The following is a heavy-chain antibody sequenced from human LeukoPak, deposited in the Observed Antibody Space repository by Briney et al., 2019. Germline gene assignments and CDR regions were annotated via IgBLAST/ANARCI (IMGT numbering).Heavy chain of an antibody. Sequence: SETLSLTCTVSGGSISSSSYYWGWIRQPPGKGLEWFGSIYYSGSTYYNPSLKRRVTISVDASKNQFSPMLSSVTAADTAVYYCARIDNGGNGGSGYWGQGTLVTVSS. CDR3: ARIDNGGNGGSGY. D-gene: IGHD4/OR15-4a*01. CDR1: GGSISSSSYY. CDR2: IYYSGST. J-gene: IGHJ4*02. V-gene: IGHV4-39*01.